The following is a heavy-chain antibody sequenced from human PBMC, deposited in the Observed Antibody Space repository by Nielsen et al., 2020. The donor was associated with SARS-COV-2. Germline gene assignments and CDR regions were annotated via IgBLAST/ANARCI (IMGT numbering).Heavy chain of an antibody. Sequence: LSLTCAASGFTFSSYAVHWVRQAPGKGLEWLAVISYDGNSKYSADSVKGRFTISRDNSKNTLYLQMNSLRAEDTAVYYCARDSEDITMVRGGYGMDVWGQGTTVTVSS. CDR1: GFTFSSYA. CDR2: ISYDGNSK. V-gene: IGHV3-30-3*01. D-gene: IGHD3-10*01. CDR3: ARDSEDITMVRGGYGMDV. J-gene: IGHJ6*02.